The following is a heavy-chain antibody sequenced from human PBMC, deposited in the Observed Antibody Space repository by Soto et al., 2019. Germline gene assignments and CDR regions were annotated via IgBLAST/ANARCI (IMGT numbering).Heavy chain of an antibody. V-gene: IGHV3-23*01. CDR2: ISGSGGST. J-gene: IGHJ4*02. CDR3: ARGYYYDSSGYYYAIDY. D-gene: IGHD3-22*01. Sequence: GGSLRLSCAASGFTFSSYAMSWVRQAPGKGLEWVSAISGSGGSTYYADSVKGRFTISRDNSKNTLYLQMNSLRAEDTAVYYCARGYYYDSSGYYYAIDYWGQGTLVTVSS. CDR1: GFTFSSYA.